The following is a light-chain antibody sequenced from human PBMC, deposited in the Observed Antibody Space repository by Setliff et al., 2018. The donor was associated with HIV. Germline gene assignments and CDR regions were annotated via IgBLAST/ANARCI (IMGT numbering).Light chain of an antibody. CDR3: LLFMSTAYV. J-gene: IGLJ1*01. Sequence: QTVVTQEPSLSVSPGGTVTLTCGLSSGAVSNSHKPSWYQQTPGQPPRTLIYDTNSRFSGVPDRFSGSIFGNTAALTITGAQADDESDYYCLLFMSTAYVFGTGTKVTVL. V-gene: IGLV8-61*01. CDR1: SGAVSNSHK. CDR2: DTN.